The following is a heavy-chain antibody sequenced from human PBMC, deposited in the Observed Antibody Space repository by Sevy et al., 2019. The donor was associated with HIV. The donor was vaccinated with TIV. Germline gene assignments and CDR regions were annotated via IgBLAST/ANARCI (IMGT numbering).Heavy chain of an antibody. CDR1: GGSISRNSHY. V-gene: IGHV4-39*01. CDR3: ATHALSITIFGVVTRNWFDP. CDR2: IYYSGST. D-gene: IGHD3-3*01. J-gene: IGHJ5*02. Sequence: SETLSLTCTVSGGSISRNSHYWGWIRQPPGKGLEWIGSIYYSGSTYYNPSLKSRVTISGDTSKNQFSLKLSSVTAADTAVYYCATHALSITIFGVVTRNWFDPWGQGTLVTV.